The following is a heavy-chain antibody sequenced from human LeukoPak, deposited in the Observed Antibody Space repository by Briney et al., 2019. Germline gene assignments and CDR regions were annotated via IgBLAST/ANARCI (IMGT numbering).Heavy chain of an antibody. CDR1: GGTFSSYA. D-gene: IGHD2-15*01. CDR2: IIPILGIA. J-gene: IGHJ4*02. CDR3: ARDLCSGGSCHDY. V-gene: IGHV1-69*04. Sequence: GSSVKVSCKASGGTFSSYAISWVRRAPGQGLEWMGRIIPILGIANYAQKFQGRVTITADKSTSTAYMELSSLRSEDTAVYYCARDLCSGGSCHDYWGQGTLVTVSS.